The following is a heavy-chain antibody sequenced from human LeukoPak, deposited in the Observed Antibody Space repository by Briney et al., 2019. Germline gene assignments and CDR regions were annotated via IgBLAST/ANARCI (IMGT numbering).Heavy chain of an antibody. CDR3: ARDLGPTPYGMDV. CDR2: IYYRSKWYS. D-gene: IGHD3-16*01. Sequence: SQTLSLTCAISGDSVSSNRATWNWIRQSPSRGLEWLGKIYYRSKWYSDYAVSVKSRININPDTSKNQFFLYLKSVTPDDTAVYYCARDLGPTPYGMDVWGQGTTVSVSS. CDR1: GDSVSSNRAT. V-gene: IGHV6-1*01. J-gene: IGHJ6*02.